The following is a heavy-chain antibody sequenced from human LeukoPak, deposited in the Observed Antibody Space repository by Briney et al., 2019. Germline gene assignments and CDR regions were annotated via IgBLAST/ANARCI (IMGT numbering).Heavy chain of an antibody. D-gene: IGHD3-16*02. CDR3: ARTLDDYVWGSYRYPDY. Sequence: SETLSLTCTVSGGSISSSTYYWGWIRQPPGKGPEWIGSIYYDGNTYYNPSLKSRVTISVDTSKNQFSLKLSFVTAADTAVYYCARTLDDYVWGSYRYPDYWGQGTLVTVSS. V-gene: IGHV4-39*07. J-gene: IGHJ4*02. CDR2: IYYDGNT. CDR1: GGSISSSTYY.